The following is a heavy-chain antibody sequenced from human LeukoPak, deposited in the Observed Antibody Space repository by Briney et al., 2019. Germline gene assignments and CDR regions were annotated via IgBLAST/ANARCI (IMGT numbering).Heavy chain of an antibody. J-gene: IGHJ3*02. CDR2: IRSGGTI. Sequence: PGGSLRLSCAASGFTFSTYSMNWVRQAPGKGLEWLSYIRSGGTINYADSVKGRFIISRDNAKNSLYLQMNILRDEDTAVYYCARDEAYGFDTWGQGTMVTVSS. CDR3: ARDEAYGFDT. V-gene: IGHV3-48*02. CDR1: GFTFSTYS.